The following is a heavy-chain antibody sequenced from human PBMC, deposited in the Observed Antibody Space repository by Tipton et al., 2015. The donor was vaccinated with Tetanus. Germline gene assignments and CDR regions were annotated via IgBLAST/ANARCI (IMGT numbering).Heavy chain of an antibody. CDR1: GYNFVNFG. Sequence: QLVQSGSEMKEPGASVKVSCKASGYNFVNFGITWVRQAPGQGLEWVGWISAYNGKTKYAQKLQGRVTMTTDRSASTAYMDLRRLRPDDTAVYYCARVQEQRIYFYGMDAWDQGP. D-gene: IGHD6-25*01. CDR2: ISAYNGKT. J-gene: IGHJ6*02. V-gene: IGHV1-18*01. CDR3: ARVQEQRIYFYGMDA.